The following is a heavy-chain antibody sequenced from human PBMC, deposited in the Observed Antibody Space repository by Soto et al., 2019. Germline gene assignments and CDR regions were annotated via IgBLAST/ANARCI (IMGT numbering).Heavy chain of an antibody. CDR2: IIPILGIA. V-gene: IGHV1-69*04. D-gene: IGHD1-26*01. CDR1: GGTFSSYA. J-gene: IGHJ6*02. CDR3: ARGFYQSGSYYRYYGMDV. Sequence: SVKVSCKASGGTFSSYAISWVRQAPGQGLEWMGRIIPILGIANYAQKFQGRVTITADKSTSTAYMELSSLRSEDTAVYYCARGFYQSGSYYRYYGMDVWGQGTTVTVSS.